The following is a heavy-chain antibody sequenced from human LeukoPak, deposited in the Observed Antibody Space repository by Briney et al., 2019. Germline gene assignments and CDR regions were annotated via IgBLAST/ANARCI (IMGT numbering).Heavy chain of an antibody. CDR1: GFAFSDYY. D-gene: IGHD4-17*01. Sequence: GGSLRLSCAASGFAFSDYYMSWIRQAPGKGLEWVSYISSSGSTIYYADSVKGRFTISRDNSKNTLYLQMNSLRAEDTAVYYCARATTVTGPDVWGQGTTVTVSS. CDR2: ISSSGSTI. CDR3: ARATTVTGPDV. V-gene: IGHV3-11*04. J-gene: IGHJ6*02.